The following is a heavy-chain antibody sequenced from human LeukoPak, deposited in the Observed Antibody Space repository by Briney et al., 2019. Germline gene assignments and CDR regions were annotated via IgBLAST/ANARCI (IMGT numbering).Heavy chain of an antibody. CDR3: ASDYGDYYP. CDR1: GGSISSSSYY. D-gene: IGHD4-17*01. CDR2: IYYSGST. V-gene: IGHV4-39*07. J-gene: IGHJ5*02. Sequence: SETLSHTCTVSGGSISSSSYYWGWIRQPPGKGLEWIGSIYYSGSTYYNPSLKSRVTISVDTSKNQFSLKLSSVTAADTAVYYCASDYGDYYPWGQGTLVTVSS.